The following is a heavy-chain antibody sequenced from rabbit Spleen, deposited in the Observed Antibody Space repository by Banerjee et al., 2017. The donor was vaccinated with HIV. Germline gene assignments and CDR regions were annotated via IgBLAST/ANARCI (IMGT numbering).Heavy chain of an antibody. D-gene: IGHD6-1*01. CDR3: ARLGHADYPYAYGLKL. V-gene: IGHV1S40*01. CDR2: IDTGSSGFT. CDR1: GVSFSSNYY. Sequence: QSLEESGGDLVKPGASLTLACTASGVSFSSNYYMCWVRQAPGKGLEWIACIDTGSSGFTYFASWAKGRFTISKTSSTTVTLQMTSLTAADTATYFCARLGHADYPYAYGLKLWGPGTLVTVS. J-gene: IGHJ6*01.